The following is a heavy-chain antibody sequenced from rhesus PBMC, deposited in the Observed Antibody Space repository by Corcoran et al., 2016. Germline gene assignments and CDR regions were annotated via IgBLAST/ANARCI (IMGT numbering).Heavy chain of an antibody. CDR3: GREGGGCSGIYGDDLRPYGLHS. CDR1: GFSVSDYY. J-gene: IGHJ6*01. Sequence: VQLVESGGGLAKPGGSLRLSCAASGFSVSDYYMYWVRQALRKGPEWDSGLNRTCGSSSHAYSVKGIFTFFRENGKNTLYLHMDSLRTEDTAVYYCGREGGGCSGIYGDDLRPYGLHSWGQGVVVSVSS. D-gene: IGHD2-27*01. V-gene: IGHV3S18*01. CDR2: LNRTCGSS.